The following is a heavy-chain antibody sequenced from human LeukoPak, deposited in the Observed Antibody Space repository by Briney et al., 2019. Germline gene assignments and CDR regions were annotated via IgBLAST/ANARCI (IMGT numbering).Heavy chain of an antibody. CDR2: IKQDGSEK. CDR3: ARGVSPLNYYFDY. CDR1: GFTFSTYR. Sequence: GGSLRLSCAASGFTFSTYRMSWVRQAPGKGLEWVANIKQDGSEKHYVDSVKGRFTISRDNAKNSLYLQMSSLRAEDTAVYYCARGVSPLNYYFDYWGQGTLVTVSS. J-gene: IGHJ4*02. V-gene: IGHV3-7*01. D-gene: IGHD6-13*01.